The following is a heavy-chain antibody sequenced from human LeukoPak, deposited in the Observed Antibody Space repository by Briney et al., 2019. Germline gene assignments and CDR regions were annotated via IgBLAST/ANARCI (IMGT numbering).Heavy chain of an antibody. CDR1: GFTFSSYG. Sequence: GGSLRLSCAASGFTFSSYGMSWVRQAPGKGLEWVSAISGSGGSTYYADSVKGRFTISRDNSKNTLYLQMNSLRAEDTAVYYCAKATIFGVEPDYWGQGTLVTVSS. D-gene: IGHD3-3*01. CDR2: ISGSGGST. CDR3: AKATIFGVEPDY. J-gene: IGHJ4*02. V-gene: IGHV3-23*01.